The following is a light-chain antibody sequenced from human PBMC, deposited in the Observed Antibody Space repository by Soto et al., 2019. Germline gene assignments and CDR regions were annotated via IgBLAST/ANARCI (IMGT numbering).Light chain of an antibody. V-gene: IGLV2-14*01. CDR1: SSDVGGYNY. J-gene: IGLJ3*02. CDR3: SSYTTSSSWV. CDR2: EVS. Sequence: QSALTQPASVSGSPGQSITISCTGTSSDVGGYNYVSWYQQFPGRAPTLAIYEVSNRPPGISNRFSGSKSGNTASLTISGLQTEDEADYYCSSYTTSSSWVFGGGTKLTVL.